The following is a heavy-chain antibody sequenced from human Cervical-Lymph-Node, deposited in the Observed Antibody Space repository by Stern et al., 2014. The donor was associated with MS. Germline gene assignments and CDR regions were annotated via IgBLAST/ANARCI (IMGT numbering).Heavy chain of an antibody. D-gene: IGHD1-26*01. CDR1: GFTFSDYY. CDR2: MSSSGTTI. CDR3: ARRREISGTYYFDY. J-gene: IGHJ4*02. V-gene: IGHV3-11*01. Sequence: VQLVESGGNLVKPGGSLRLSCAASGFTFSDYYMSWIRQAPGKGLEWVSYMSSSGTTIYDADSVKGRFTISRDNAKNSLYLQMNILRAEDTAVYYCARRREISGTYYFDYWGQGTLVTVSS.